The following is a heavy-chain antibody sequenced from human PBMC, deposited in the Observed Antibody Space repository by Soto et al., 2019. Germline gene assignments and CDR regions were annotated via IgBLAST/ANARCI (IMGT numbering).Heavy chain of an antibody. CDR3: VRGSTGSYPGRRIFDC. Sequence: GGSLRLSCAASGLTFGSRAMSWVRQAPGEGLEWVSTITDTGGDAKYADSVRGRFAISRDNSKNTLYLQMSALRAEDSAIYFCVRGSTGSYPGRRIFDCWGRGTLVTVSS. V-gene: IGHV3-23*01. CDR1: GLTFGSRA. J-gene: IGHJ4*02. D-gene: IGHD3-10*01. CDR2: ITDTGGDA.